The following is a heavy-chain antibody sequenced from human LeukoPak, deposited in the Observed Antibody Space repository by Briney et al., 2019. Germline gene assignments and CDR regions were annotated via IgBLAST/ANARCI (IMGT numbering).Heavy chain of an antibody. J-gene: IGHJ4*02. D-gene: IGHD1-26*01. CDR1: GFTFSSYS. V-gene: IGHV3-48*04. CDR2: ISSSSSTI. CDR3: AKGGPTGSNYFDF. Sequence: GGSLRLSCAASGFTFSSYSMNWVRQAPGKGLEWVSYISSSSSTIYYADSVKGRFTISRDNAKNSLYLQMNSLRAEDTAVYYCAKGGPTGSNYFDFWGQGTLVTVSS.